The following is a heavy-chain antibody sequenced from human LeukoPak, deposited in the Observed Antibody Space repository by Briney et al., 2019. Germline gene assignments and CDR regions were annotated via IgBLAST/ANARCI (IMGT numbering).Heavy chain of an antibody. J-gene: IGHJ4*02. V-gene: IGHV4-38-2*02. CDR1: GYSISNGYY. CDR3: ARVKEEGSLPIDY. D-gene: IGHD3-10*01. CDR2: IYYSGST. Sequence: SETLSLTCTASGYSISNGYYWGWIRQPPGKGLEWIGSIYYSGSTYYNPSLKSRVTISVDTSKNQFSLKLSSVTAADAAVYYCARVKEEGSLPIDYWGQGTLVTVSS.